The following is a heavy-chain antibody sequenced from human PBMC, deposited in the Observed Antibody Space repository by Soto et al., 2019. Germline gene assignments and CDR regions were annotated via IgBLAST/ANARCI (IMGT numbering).Heavy chain of an antibody. V-gene: IGHV3-48*02. D-gene: IGHD6-6*01. J-gene: IGHJ6*02. CDR1: GFTFSSYS. CDR3: ARDQPYNEYSSPFWGYYYGMDV. Sequence: PGGSLRLSCAASGFTFSSYSMNWVRQAPGKWLEWVSYISSSSSTIYYADSVKGRFTISRDNAKNSLYLQMNSLRDEDTAVYYCARDQPYNEYSSPFWGYYYGMDVWGQGTTVTVS. CDR2: ISSSSSTI.